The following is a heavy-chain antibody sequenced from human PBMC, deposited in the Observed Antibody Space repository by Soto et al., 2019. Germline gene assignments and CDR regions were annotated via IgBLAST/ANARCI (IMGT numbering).Heavy chain of an antibody. V-gene: IGHV4-30-2*01. CDR1: YGSISSGGYC. D-gene: IGHD6-6*01. CDR3: AGGIAARPLGY. Sequence: PSEIQSVSCAVCYGSISSGGYCWSWIRQPPGKGLEWIGYIYHSGSTYYNPSLKSRVTISVDRSKNQFSLKLSSVTAADTDVYYCAGGIAARPLGYWGQGTLVTVSS. CDR2: IYHSGST. J-gene: IGHJ4*02.